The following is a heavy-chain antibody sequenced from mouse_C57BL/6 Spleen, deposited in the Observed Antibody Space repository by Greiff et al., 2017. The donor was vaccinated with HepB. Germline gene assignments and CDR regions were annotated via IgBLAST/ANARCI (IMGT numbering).Heavy chain of an antibody. J-gene: IGHJ4*01. V-gene: IGHV2-5*01. CDR2: IWRGGST. D-gene: IGHD2-2*01. Sequence: QVQLQQSGPGLVQPSQSLSITCTVSGFSLTSYGVHWVRQSPGKGLEWLGVIWRGGSTDYNAAFMSRLRITKDNSKSQVFFKMNSLQADDTAIYYCAISTMVTTFAMDYWGQGTSVTVSS. CDR1: GFSLTSYG. CDR3: AISTMVTTFAMDY.